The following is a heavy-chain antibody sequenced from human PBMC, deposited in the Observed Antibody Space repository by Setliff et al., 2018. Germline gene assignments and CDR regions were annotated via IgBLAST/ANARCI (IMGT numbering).Heavy chain of an antibody. J-gene: IGHJ3*02. CDR1: GVPLSGHY. D-gene: IGHD2-21*02. CDR2: VHHSGTT. Sequence: ASETLSLTCAVYGVPLSGHYWTWVRQTPGKGLEWIGEVHHSGTTNYNPSLKSRVTISVDTSDTSRNQFSLKLKFLTATDTGVYYCASRVVDCMFPFDTWGQGTVVTVSS. V-gene: IGHV4-34*01. CDR3: ASRVVDCMFPFDT.